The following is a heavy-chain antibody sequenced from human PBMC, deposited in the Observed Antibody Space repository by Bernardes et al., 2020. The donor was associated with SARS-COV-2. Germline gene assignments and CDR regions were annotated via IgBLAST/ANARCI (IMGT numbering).Heavy chain of an antibody. J-gene: IGHJ6*02. CDR2: VCYSGGGA. D-gene: IGHD5-18*01. V-gene: IGHV3-23*01. CDR3: AKDKLEYSYGCMDV. CDR1: GVRSSLYT. Sequence: PRPSCVASGVRSSLYTMSWVRQGPGKGLEWVAVVCYSGGGAYYADSVRGRFTISRDNSRNTVYLEMTSLRVEDTAVYYCAKDKLEYSYGCMDVWGQGATVTVSS.